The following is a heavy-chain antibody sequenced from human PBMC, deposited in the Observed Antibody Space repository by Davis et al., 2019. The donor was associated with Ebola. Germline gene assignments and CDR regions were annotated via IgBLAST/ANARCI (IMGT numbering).Heavy chain of an antibody. D-gene: IGHD6-19*01. CDR1: GFTFSSYW. CDR2: IKQDGSEK. J-gene: IGHJ4*02. CDR3: ARSVAGFFDH. V-gene: IGHV3-7*01. Sequence: PGGSLRLSCAASGFTFSSYWMSWVRQAPGKGLEWVANIKQDGSEKYYVDSVKGRFTISRDNAKNSVYLQMSSLRDEDTAVYYCARSVAGFFDHWGQGTLVTVSS.